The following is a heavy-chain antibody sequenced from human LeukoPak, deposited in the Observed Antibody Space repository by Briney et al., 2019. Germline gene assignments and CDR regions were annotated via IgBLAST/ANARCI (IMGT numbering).Heavy chain of an antibody. CDR1: GFRFRGSA. J-gene: IGHJ4*02. Sequence: AGGSLRLSCEASGFRFRGSAMFWVRQAPGKGLEYVSGISSNGGETYYAKSVKGRFTISRDNSNNMLYLQMGSLSVEDMAVYYCARAGVEGQYSGSPDYWGQGTLVTVSS. D-gene: IGHD1-26*01. CDR3: ARAGVEGQYSGSPDY. CDR2: ISSNGGET. V-gene: IGHV3-64*01.